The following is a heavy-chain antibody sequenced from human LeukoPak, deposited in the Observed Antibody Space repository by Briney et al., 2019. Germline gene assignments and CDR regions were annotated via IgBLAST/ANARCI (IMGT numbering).Heavy chain of an antibody. J-gene: IGHJ6*02. V-gene: IGHV3-33*01. D-gene: IGHD3-10*01. Sequence: GSLRLSCAASGFTFSSYGMHWVRQAPGKGLEWVAVIWYDGSNKYYADSVKGRFTISRDNSKNTLYLQMNSLRAEDTAVYYCVREWGGFGELLSSGFHYYGMDVWGQGTTVTVSS. CDR3: VREWGGFGELLSSGFHYYGMDV. CDR1: GFTFSSYG. CDR2: IWYDGSNK.